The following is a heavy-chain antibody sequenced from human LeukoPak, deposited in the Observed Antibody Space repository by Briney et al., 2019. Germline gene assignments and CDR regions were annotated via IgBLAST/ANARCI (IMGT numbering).Heavy chain of an antibody. CDR3: AKNRGTSWYKDY. CDR1: GFTFTSYA. V-gene: IGHV3-23*01. J-gene: IGHJ4*02. Sequence: AGESLRLSCVVSGFTFTSYAMSWVRQAPGKGLEWVSFISSIGSSTCYADSVKGRFTISRDNSKNALYLQMNSLRAEDTAVYYCAKNRGTSWYKDYWGQGTLVTVSS. CDR2: ISSIGSST. D-gene: IGHD6-13*01.